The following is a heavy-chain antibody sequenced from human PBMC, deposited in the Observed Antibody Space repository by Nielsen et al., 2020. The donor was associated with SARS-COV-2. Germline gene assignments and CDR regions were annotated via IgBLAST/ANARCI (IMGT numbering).Heavy chain of an antibody. D-gene: IGHD5-18*01. CDR2: IYYSGST. J-gene: IGHJ4*02. CDR1: GGSFSGYY. V-gene: IGHV4-59*01. CDR3: ARRGYSYGYIRDY. Sequence: SETLSLTCAVYGGSFSGYYWSWIRQPPGKGLEWIGYIYYSGSTNYNPSLKSRVTISVDTSKNQFSLKLSSVTAADTAVYYCARRGYSYGYIRDYWGQGTLVTVSS.